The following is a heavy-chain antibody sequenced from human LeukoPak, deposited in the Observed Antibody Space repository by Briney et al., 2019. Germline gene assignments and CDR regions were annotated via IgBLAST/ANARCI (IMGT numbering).Heavy chain of an antibody. J-gene: IGHJ4*02. CDR2: ISYDGSNK. CDR1: GFTFSSYG. CDR3: AKENCSSTSCYLDGYSSSWVY. Sequence: GSLRLSCAASGFTFSSYGMQWVRPASGKGLEWVAVISYDGSNKYYADSVKGRFTISRDNSKNTLYLQMNSLRAEDTAVYYCAKENCSSTSCYLDGYSSSWVYWGQGTLVTVSS. V-gene: IGHV3-30*18. D-gene: IGHD2-2*01.